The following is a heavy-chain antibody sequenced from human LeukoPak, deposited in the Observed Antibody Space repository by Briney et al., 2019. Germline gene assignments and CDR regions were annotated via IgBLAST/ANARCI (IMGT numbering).Heavy chain of an antibody. CDR2: IRSKANSYAT. Sequence: GGSLRLSCAASGFTLSGSGMDWVRQASGKGREWVGRIRSKANSYATAYAASVKGRFTISRDDSKNTAYLQMNSLKTEDTAVYYCTSFTYYYDSSGFSPDYWGQGTLVTVSS. J-gene: IGHJ4*02. D-gene: IGHD3-22*01. V-gene: IGHV3-73*01. CDR1: GFTLSGSG. CDR3: TSFTYYYDSSGFSPDY.